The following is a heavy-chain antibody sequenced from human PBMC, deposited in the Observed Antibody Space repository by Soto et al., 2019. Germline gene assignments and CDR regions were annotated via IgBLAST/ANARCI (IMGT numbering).Heavy chain of an antibody. CDR3: ARGRLYYFDY. CDR2: IYHSGST. V-gene: IGHV4-38-2*02. D-gene: IGHD3-22*01. Sequence: SETLSLTCTVSGYSISSGYYWGWIRQPPGKGLEWIGSIYHSGSTYYNPSLKSRVTISVDTSKNQFSLKLSSVTAADTAVYYCARGRLYYFDYWGQGTLVTVSS. J-gene: IGHJ4*01. CDR1: GYSISSGYY.